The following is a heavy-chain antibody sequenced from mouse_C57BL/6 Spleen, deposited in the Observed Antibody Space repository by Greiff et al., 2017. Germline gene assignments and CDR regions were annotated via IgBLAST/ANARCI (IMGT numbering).Heavy chain of an antibody. CDR3: ARDGYDGFAD. D-gene: IGHD2-2*01. Sequence: VQLQQPGAELVKPGASVKMSCKASGYTFTSYWITWVKQRPGQGLEWIGDIYPGSGSTTYNEKFKSKGTLTVDTSSGTAYMQLSSLTSEASAVYYCARDGYDGFADWGQGTLVTVSA. V-gene: IGHV1-55*01. CDR2: IYPGSGST. J-gene: IGHJ3*01. CDR1: GYTFTSYW.